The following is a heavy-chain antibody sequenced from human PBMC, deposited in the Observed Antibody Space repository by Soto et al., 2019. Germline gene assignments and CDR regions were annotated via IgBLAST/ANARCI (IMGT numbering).Heavy chain of an antibody. D-gene: IGHD3-22*01. CDR1: GGSISSGGYS. CDR3: ARTITYYYDSSGYYFDY. J-gene: IGHJ4*02. Sequence: SETLSLTCAVSGGSISSGGYSWSWIRQPPGKGLEWIGYIYHSGSTYYNPSLKSRVTISVDRSKNQFSLKLSSVTAAGTAVYYCARTITYYYDSSGYYFDYWGQGTLVTVSS. CDR2: IYHSGST. V-gene: IGHV4-30-2*01.